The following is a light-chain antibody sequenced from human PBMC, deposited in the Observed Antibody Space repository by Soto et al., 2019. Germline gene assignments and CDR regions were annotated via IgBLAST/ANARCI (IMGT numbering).Light chain of an antibody. Sequence: EIVLTQSPGTLSLSPGERATLSCRASQSVYSNYLAWYQRKPGQAPRLLIYAASRRATGIPDRFSGSGSGTDFTLTNSRLEPEDSAVYYCQQYGRSPRVLFTFGPGTKVEIK. CDR3: QQYGRSPRVLFT. J-gene: IGKJ3*01. CDR2: AAS. CDR1: QSVYSNY. V-gene: IGKV3-20*01.